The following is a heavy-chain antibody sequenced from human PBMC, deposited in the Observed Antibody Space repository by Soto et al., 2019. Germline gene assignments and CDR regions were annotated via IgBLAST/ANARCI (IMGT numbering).Heavy chain of an antibody. J-gene: IGHJ4*02. V-gene: IGHV3-30*18. Sequence: QVQLVESGGGVVQPGRSLRLSCAASGFTFSSYGMHWVRQAPGKGLEWVAVISYDGSNKYYADSVKGRFTISRDNSKNTLDLQMNSLRAEDTAVYYCAKDGGWLGTCWGQGTLVTVSS. D-gene: IGHD2-15*01. CDR1: GFTFSSYG. CDR2: ISYDGSNK. CDR3: AKDGGWLGTC.